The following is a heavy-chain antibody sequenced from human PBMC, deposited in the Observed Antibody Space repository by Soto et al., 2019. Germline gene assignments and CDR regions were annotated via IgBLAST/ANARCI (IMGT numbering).Heavy chain of an antibody. CDR3: ATMRGVLPGAYTYYYVDV. D-gene: IGHD2-2*01. CDR2: ISSSSSTI. Sequence: GGSLRLSCAASGFSFNSYSMNWVRQAPGKGLEWVSYISSSSSTIYYADSVKGRFTVSRDNAEHSLYLQMNSLRAEDTAVYYCATMRGVLPGAYTYYYVDVGGKGTTVTVSS. CDR1: GFSFNSYS. V-gene: IGHV3-48*01. J-gene: IGHJ6*03.